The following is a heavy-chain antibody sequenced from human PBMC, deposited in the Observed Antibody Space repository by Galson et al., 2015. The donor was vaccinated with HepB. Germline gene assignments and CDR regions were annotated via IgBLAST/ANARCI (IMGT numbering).Heavy chain of an antibody. Sequence: SVKVSCKASGYTFSNYGLTWVRQAPGQGLEWVGWISGYNGNTNYAQKLQGRVTVTTDTSTRTAYMELRSLRSDDTAVYYCARARYSSSPPDYWGQGTLVTVSS. CDR2: ISGYNGNT. V-gene: IGHV1-18*04. CDR3: ARARYSSSPPDY. CDR1: GYTFSNYG. J-gene: IGHJ4*02. D-gene: IGHD6-6*01.